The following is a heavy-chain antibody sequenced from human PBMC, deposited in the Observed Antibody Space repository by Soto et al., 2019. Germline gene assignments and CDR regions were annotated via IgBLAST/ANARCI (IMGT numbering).Heavy chain of an antibody. J-gene: IGHJ4*02. CDR1: GGTFSSYA. V-gene: IGHV1-69*12. CDR3: ASHYDTGGYYYRGLNY. D-gene: IGHD3-22*01. Sequence: QVQLVQAGAEVKKPGSSVKVSCKASGGTFSSYAISWVRQAPGQGLEWMGGIIPIFGTADYAQKFQGRVTITADDPTSTAYMDLSSLRSEDTAVYYCASHYDTGGYYYRGLNYWGQGTLVTVSS. CDR2: IIPIFGTA.